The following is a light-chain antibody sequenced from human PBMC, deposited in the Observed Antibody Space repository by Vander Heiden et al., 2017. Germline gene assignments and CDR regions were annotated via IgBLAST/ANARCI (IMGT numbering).Light chain of an antibody. J-gene: IGLJ1*01. Sequence: HSALTQPAPVSGSPGQPITISCTGTSSDVGSNLVSWYQQYPGKAPKLMIYEVSKRPSGVSNRFSGSKSGNTASLTITGLQAEDEADYYCCSYAGSSAFDVFGTGTKVTVL. CDR3: CSYAGSSAFDV. CDR1: SSDVGSNL. CDR2: EVS. V-gene: IGLV2-23*02.